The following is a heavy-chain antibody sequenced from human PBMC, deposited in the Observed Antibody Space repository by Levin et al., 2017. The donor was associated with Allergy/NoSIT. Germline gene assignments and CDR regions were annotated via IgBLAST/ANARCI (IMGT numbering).Heavy chain of an antibody. CDR2: ISGSGNGGST. CDR1: GFSFSSYA. J-gene: IGHJ4*02. CDR3: AKGKGIQLWPTGDYFDY. V-gene: IGHV3-23*01. Sequence: GGSLRLSCAASGFSFSSYAMSWVRQAPGKGLEWVSVISGSGNGGSTYYADSVKGRFAISRDNSKNTLSLQMNSLRAEDTAVYYCAKGKGIQLWPTGDYFDYWGQGTLVTVSS. D-gene: IGHD5-18*01.